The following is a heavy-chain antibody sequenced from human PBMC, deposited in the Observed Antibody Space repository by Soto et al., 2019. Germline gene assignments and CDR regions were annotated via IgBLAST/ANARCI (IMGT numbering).Heavy chain of an antibody. CDR3: VRSGDNYNLLDY. D-gene: IGHD1-1*01. CDR1: GFTFSDHY. J-gene: IGHJ4*02. CDR2: SSNSGSFT. V-gene: IGHV3-11*06. Sequence: PGGSLRLSCAASGFTFSDHYMSWIRQAPGKGLEWIGYSSNSGSFTRYADSVKGRFSISRDNAKNSPYLQINSLRGDDTATYFCVRSGDNYNLLDYWGQGTPVTVSS.